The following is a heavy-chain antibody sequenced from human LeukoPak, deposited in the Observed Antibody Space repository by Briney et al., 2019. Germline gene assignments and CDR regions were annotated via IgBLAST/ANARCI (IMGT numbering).Heavy chain of an antibody. CDR2: MNPNSGNT. Sequence: GASVKVSCKGSGYTFTNFDINWVRQATGQGLEWMGWMNPNSGNTSSAQKLQGRVTMTMNTSISTAYIELSSLRSEDTAVYYCARGPQWRGDSYYMDVWGRGTTVTVSS. CDR3: ARGPQWRGDSYYMDV. J-gene: IGHJ6*03. V-gene: IGHV1-8*01. D-gene: IGHD6-19*01. CDR1: GYTFTNFD.